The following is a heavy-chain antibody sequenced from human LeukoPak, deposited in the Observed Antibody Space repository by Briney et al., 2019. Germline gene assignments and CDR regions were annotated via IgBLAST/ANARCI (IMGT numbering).Heavy chain of an antibody. J-gene: IGHJ3*01. CDR3: ARDVSRTSWTWR. D-gene: IGHD2-2*01. CDR2: IYYSGST. Sequence: SETLSLTCTVSGGSISSGGYYWSWIRQHPGRGLEWIGYIYYSGSTYYNPSLKSRVTISVDTSNNQFSLKLSSVTAADTAVYYCARDVSRTSWTWRWGQGTVVTVSS. V-gene: IGHV4-31*03. CDR1: GGSISSGGYY.